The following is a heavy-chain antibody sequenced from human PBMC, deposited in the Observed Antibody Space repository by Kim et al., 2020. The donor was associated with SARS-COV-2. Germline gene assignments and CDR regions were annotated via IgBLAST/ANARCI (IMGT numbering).Heavy chain of an antibody. V-gene: IGHV6-1*01. Sequence: SQTLSLTCAISGDSVSSNSAAWNWIRQSPSRGLEWLGRTYYRSKWYNDYAVSVKSRITINPDTSKNQFSLQLNSVTPEDTAVYYCAKSYHSSSWAGDYYYGMDVWGQGTTVTVSS. J-gene: IGHJ6*02. CDR3: AKSYHSSSWAGDYYYGMDV. D-gene: IGHD6-13*01. CDR2: TYYRSKWYN. CDR1: GDSVSSNSAA.